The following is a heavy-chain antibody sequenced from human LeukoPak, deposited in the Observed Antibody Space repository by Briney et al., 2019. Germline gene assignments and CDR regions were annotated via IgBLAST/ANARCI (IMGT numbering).Heavy chain of an antibody. CDR1: GFTFSDYY. V-gene: IGHV3-11*04. CDR2: ISSSGSTI. D-gene: IGHD2-8*01. Sequence: GGSLRLSCAASGFTFSDYYMSWIRQAPGKGLEWVSYISSSGSTIYYADSVKGRFTISRDNAKNSLYLQMNSLRAEDTAVYYCARDQGYCTNGVCSDWFDPWGQGTLVTVSS. CDR3: ARDQGYCTNGVCSDWFDP. J-gene: IGHJ5*02.